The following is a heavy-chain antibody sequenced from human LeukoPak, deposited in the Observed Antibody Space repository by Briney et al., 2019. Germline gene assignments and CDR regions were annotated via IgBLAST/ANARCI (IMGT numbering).Heavy chain of an antibody. J-gene: IGHJ4*02. CDR1: GGSFSGYY. D-gene: IGHD5-18*01. Sequence: SESLSLTCAVYGGSFSGYYWSWIRQPPGKGLEWIGEINHSGSTNYNPSLKSRVTISVDTSKNQSSLKLSSVAAADTAVYYCTRGLSYGHDYWGQGNLVTVSS. CDR3: TRGLSYGHDY. CDR2: INHSGST. V-gene: IGHV4-34*01.